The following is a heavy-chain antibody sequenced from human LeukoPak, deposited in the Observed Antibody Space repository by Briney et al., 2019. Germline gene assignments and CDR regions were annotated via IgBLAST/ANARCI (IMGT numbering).Heavy chain of an antibody. V-gene: IGHV3-23*01. Sequence: GGSLRLSCAASGFTFSTYAISWVRQAPGKGLEWVSAVRGDALRTYYADSVKGRFTISRDNSENTLYLQMSSLRVEDTAVYFCAKEGPNCCYIASWGQGTLVTVSS. D-gene: IGHD2-2*02. CDR2: VRGDALRT. CDR1: GFTFSTYA. J-gene: IGHJ5*02. CDR3: AKEGPNCCYIAS.